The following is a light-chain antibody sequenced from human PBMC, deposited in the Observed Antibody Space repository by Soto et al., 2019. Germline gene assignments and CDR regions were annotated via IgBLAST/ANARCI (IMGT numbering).Light chain of an antibody. J-gene: IGKJ1*01. Sequence: IVETQSPATLSLSPGERATLSCRASQSVSSYLAWYQQKPGQAPRLLIYDASNRATGIPARFSGSGSGTDFTLTISSLEPEDFAVYYCQQRSNWSWTFGQGTKVDIK. CDR1: QSVSSY. CDR2: DAS. CDR3: QQRSNWSWT. V-gene: IGKV3-11*01.